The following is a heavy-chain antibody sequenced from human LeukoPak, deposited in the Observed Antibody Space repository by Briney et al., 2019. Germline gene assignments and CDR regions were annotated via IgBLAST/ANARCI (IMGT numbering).Heavy chain of an antibody. J-gene: IGHJ4*02. Sequence: SGGSLRLSCAASGFTFSSYATSWVRQAPGKGLEWVSAISGSGGSTYYADSVKGRFTISRDNSKNTLYLQMNSLRAEDTAVYYCAKSAGVDTAMFYWGQGTLVTVSS. D-gene: IGHD5-18*01. CDR1: GFTFSSYA. V-gene: IGHV3-23*01. CDR3: AKSAGVDTAMFY. CDR2: ISGSGGST.